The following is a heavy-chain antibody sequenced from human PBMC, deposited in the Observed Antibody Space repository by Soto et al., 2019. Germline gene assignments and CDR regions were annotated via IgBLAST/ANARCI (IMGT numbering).Heavy chain of an antibody. CDR1: GGSISSYY. V-gene: IGHV4-59*01. CDR3: ARDHLVWSGSYYYYGMDV. D-gene: IGHD3-3*01. CDR2: IYYSGST. J-gene: IGHJ6*02. Sequence: SATLSLTCTVSGGSISSYYWSWIRQPPGKGLEWIGYIYYSGSTNYNPSLKSRVTISVDTSKNQFSLKLSSVTAADTAVYYCARDHLVWSGSYYYYGMDVWGQGTTVTVSS.